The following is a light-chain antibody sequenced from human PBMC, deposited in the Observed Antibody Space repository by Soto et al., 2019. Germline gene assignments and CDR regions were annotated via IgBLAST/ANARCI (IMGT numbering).Light chain of an antibody. J-gene: IGKJ4*01. Sequence: IQVTQAPASLSASVGDRVAITCRTSQDIRNDLGWYQQKPGKAPKLVIYGVFNLQSGVPSRFSGSGFGTDFTLTISSLQPEDSATYYCLKDFNYPLNCGGGNKGDNK. CDR2: GVF. V-gene: IGKV1-6*01. CDR3: LKDFNYPLN. CDR1: QDIRND.